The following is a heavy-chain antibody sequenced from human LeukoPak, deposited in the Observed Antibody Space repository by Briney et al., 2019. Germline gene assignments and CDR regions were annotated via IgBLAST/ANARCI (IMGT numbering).Heavy chain of an antibody. Sequence: SVKVSCKASGGTFSSYAISWVRQAPGQGLEWMGRIIPIFGTANYAQKFQGRVTITTDESTSTAYTELSSLRSEDTAVYYCARVEEIGGATTPYWGQGTVVTVSS. CDR2: IIPIFGTA. V-gene: IGHV1-69*05. D-gene: IGHD1-26*01. CDR3: ARVEEIGGATTPY. J-gene: IGHJ4*02. CDR1: GGTFSSYA.